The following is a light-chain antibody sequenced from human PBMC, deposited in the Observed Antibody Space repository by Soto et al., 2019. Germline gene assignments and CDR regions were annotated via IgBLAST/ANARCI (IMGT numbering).Light chain of an antibody. CDR1: QSVSSN. V-gene: IGKV3-11*01. Sequence: EIVMTQSPATLSVSPGERGTLSCRASQSVSSNLAWYQQKPGQAPRLLIYDASTRATGIPPRFSGTGSGTDFTLTISSLEPEDFAVYYCQQRSDWPPLTFGGGTKVDIK. CDR3: QQRSDWPPLT. CDR2: DAS. J-gene: IGKJ4*01.